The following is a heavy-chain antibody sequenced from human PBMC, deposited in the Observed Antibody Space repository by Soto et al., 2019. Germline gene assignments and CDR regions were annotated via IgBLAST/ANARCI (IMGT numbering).Heavy chain of an antibody. CDR3: ARGTVTSGRWFGP. V-gene: IGHV1-18*04. J-gene: IGHJ5*02. D-gene: IGHD4-17*01. Sequence: QVHLVQSETEVKEPGASVTVSCKTSHATFTGYTINWVRQAHGQGLEWLGWISSLSGNTYYARDFQGRLTMPTTPSATTAYMELRSLRADDTAVYFCARGTVTSGRWFGPWGQGTLVTVSS. CDR1: HATFTGYT. CDR2: ISSLSGNT.